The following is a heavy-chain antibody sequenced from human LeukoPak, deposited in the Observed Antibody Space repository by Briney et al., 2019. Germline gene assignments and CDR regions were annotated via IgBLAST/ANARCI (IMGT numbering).Heavy chain of an antibody. CDR1: GFTFDDYG. D-gene: IGHD5-12*01. J-gene: IGHJ6*02. Sequence: GGSLRLSCAASGFTFDDYGMSWVRQAPGKGLEWVSGINWNGGSTGYADSVKGRFTISRDNAKNSLYLQMNSLRAEDTALYYCARDPPVATVTNYYGMDVWGQGTTVTVS. CDR3: ARDPPVATVTNYYGMDV. V-gene: IGHV3-20*04. CDR2: INWNGGST.